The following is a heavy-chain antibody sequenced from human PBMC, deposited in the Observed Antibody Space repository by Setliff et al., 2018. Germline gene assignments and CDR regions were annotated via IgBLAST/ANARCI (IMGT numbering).Heavy chain of an antibody. V-gene: IGHV1-8*02. CDR2: MNPNSGNT. CDR3: ATYCSGGNCYSFLYNYYYYGMDV. Sequence: GASVKVSCKASGYTFTSYDINWVRQATGQGLEWMGWMNPNSGNTGYAQKFQGRVTMTRNTSISTAYMELSSLRSEDTAVYYCATYCSGGNCYSFLYNYYYYGMDVWGQGTTVTVSS. D-gene: IGHD2-15*01. CDR1: GYTFTSYD. J-gene: IGHJ6*02.